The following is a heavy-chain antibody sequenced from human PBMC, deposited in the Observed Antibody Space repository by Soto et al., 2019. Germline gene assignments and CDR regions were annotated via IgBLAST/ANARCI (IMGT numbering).Heavy chain of an antibody. Sequence: ASVKVSCKASGYTFINYAIHWVRQAPGQRLEWMGWINAGNGNTKYSQKFQGRVTITRDTSASTAYMELSSPRSEDTAVYYCAREQWLVRFPYFDYWGQGTLVTVSS. D-gene: IGHD6-19*01. CDR3: AREQWLVRFPYFDY. CDR2: INAGNGNT. CDR1: GYTFINYA. J-gene: IGHJ4*02. V-gene: IGHV1-3*01.